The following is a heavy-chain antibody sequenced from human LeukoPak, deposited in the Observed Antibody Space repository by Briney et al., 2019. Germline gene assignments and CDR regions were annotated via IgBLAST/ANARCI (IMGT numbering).Heavy chain of an antibody. V-gene: IGHV1-8*03. CDR1: GGTFSSYA. J-gene: IGHJ4*02. CDR3: ARGEVAAAGNFDY. Sequence: GASVKVSCKASGGTFSSYAISWVRQAPGQGLEWMGWMNPNSGNTGYAQKFQGRVTITRNTSISTAYMELSSLRSEDTAVYYCARGEVAAAGNFDYWGQGTLVTVSS. D-gene: IGHD6-13*01. CDR2: MNPNSGNT.